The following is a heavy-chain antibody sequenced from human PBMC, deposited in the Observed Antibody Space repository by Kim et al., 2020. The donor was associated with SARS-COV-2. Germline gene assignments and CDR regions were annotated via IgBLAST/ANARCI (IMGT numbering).Heavy chain of an antibody. Sequence: SETLSLTCTVSGDSITSGGYYWNWIRQQPGKGLEWIGSIYYGGNTHYIPSLKSRLTISVDTSKNHFSLNLNAATAADTAVYYCARDDSLGGFDYWGQGIRVTVSA. CDR2: IYYGGNT. J-gene: IGHJ4*02. V-gene: IGHV4-31*03. CDR3: ARDDSLGGFDY. CDR1: GDSITSGGYY. D-gene: IGHD7-27*01.